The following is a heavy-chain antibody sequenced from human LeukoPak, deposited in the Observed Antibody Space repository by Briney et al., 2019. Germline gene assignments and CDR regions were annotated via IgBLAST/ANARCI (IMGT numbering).Heavy chain of an antibody. CDR3: ARGGITLDY. V-gene: IGHV3-7*04. D-gene: IGHD3-10*01. CDR2: IKQDGSEK. J-gene: IGHJ4*02. CDR1: GFTFSRYW. Sequence: GGSLRLSCAASGFTFSRYWMSWVRRAPGKGLEWVANIKQDGSEKYHVDSVKGRFTISRDNGKNSLYLQMNSLRAEDTAVYYCARGGITLDYWGQGTLVTVSS.